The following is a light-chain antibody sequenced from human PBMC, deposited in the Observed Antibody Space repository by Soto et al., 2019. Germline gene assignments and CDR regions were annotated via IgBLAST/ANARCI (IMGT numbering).Light chain of an antibody. Sequence: AIPLTQSPSSLSASVGDRVAITCRASQGISSALAWYQQKPGKAPKLLIYDASSLESGVPSRFSGSGSGTDFTLTISSLQPEDFATYYCQQFNSYPNTFVQGTRLEIK. CDR1: QGISSA. J-gene: IGKJ5*01. CDR3: QQFNSYPNT. CDR2: DAS. V-gene: IGKV1-13*02.